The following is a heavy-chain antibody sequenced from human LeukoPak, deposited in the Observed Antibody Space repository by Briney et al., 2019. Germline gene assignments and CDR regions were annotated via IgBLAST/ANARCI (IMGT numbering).Heavy chain of an antibody. CDR3: ARPTLYGSYYYGMDV. V-gene: IGHV4-39*01. J-gene: IGHJ6*02. CDR1: GGSISSSSYY. D-gene: IGHD3-16*01. CDR2: IYYSGST. Sequence: PSETLCLTCTVSGGSISSSSYYWGWIRQPPGKGLEWIGSIYYSGSTYYNPSLKSRVTISVDTSKNQFSLKLSSVTAADTAVYYCARPTLYGSYYYGMDVWGQGTTVTVSS.